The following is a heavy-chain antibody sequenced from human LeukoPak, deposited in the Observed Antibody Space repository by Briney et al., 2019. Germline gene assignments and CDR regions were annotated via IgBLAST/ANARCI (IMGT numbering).Heavy chain of an antibody. Sequence: ASVKVSCKSSGYTFTSYCMHWVRQAPGPGLEWMGIINPSGGSTSYAQKFQGRVTMTRDTSTSTVYMELSSLRSEDTAVYYCARGRSGLFDPWGQGTLVTVSS. V-gene: IGHV1-46*01. D-gene: IGHD3-3*01. CDR1: GYTFTSYC. CDR2: INPSGGST. CDR3: ARGRSGLFDP. J-gene: IGHJ5*02.